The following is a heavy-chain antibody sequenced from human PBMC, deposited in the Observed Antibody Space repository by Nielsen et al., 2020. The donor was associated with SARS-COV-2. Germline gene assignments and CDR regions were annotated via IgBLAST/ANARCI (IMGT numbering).Heavy chain of an antibody. V-gene: IGHV4-59*01. J-gene: IGHJ4*02. D-gene: IGHD6-19*01. Sequence: SETLSLTCTVSGGSISSYCWSWIRQPPGKGLEWIGYIYYSGSTNYNPSLKSRVTISVDTSKNQFSLKLSSVTAADTAVYYCARELAVAGIDYFDYWGQGTLVTVSS. CDR3: ARELAVAGIDYFDY. CDR2: IYYSGST. CDR1: GGSISSYC.